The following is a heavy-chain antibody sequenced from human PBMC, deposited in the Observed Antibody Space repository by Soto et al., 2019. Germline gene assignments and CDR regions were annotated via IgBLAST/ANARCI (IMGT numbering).Heavy chain of an antibody. CDR3: ARDRAYFYGSGSYYPDAFDI. J-gene: IGHJ3*02. CDR1: GYTFTSYA. Sequence: GPSVKVSCKASGYTFTSYAIHWVRQAPGQRLEWMGWISAGNGNTKYSQKFQGRVTITRDTSATTAYMELSSLRSEDTAVYYCARDRAYFYGSGSYYPDAFDIWGQGTMVTVSS. CDR2: ISAGNGNT. V-gene: IGHV1-3*01. D-gene: IGHD3-10*01.